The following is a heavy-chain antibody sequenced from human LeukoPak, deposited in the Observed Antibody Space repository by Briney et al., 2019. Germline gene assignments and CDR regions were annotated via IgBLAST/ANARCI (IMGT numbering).Heavy chain of an antibody. J-gene: IGHJ5*02. CDR2: ISAYNGNT. CDR1: GYTFTSYG. D-gene: IGHD3-9*01. Sequence: GASVKVSCKAPGYTFTSYGISWVRQAPGQGLEWMGWISAYNGNTNYAQKLQGRVTLTRNTSISTAYMELSSLRSEDTAVYYCARSETGYKDILTGYYGEYNWFDPWGQGTLVTVSS. V-gene: IGHV1-18*01. CDR3: ARSETGYKDILTGYYGEYNWFDP.